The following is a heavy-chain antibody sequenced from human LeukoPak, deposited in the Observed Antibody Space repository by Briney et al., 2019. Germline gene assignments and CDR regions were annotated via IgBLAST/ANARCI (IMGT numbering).Heavy chain of an antibody. CDR1: AYTLTELS. D-gene: IGHD6-13*01. Sequence: GASVKVSCKFSAYTLTELSMHWVRQAPGKGLEWMGGFDPEDGEAIYAQKFQGRVTMTEDTSTDTAYMELSSLRSEDTAVYYCATLQAAGTGIDYWGQGTLVTVSS. J-gene: IGHJ4*02. CDR3: ATLQAAGTGIDY. CDR2: FDPEDGEA. V-gene: IGHV1-24*01.